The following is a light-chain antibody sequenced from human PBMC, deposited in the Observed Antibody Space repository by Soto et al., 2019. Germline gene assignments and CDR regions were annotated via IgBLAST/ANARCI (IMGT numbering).Light chain of an antibody. J-gene: IGKJ1*01. CDR2: KVS. V-gene: IGKV1-5*03. CDR1: QTINTW. Sequence: DIQMTQSPSTLSASVGDRVTISCRASQTINTWLAWYQQKPGKAPHLLIYKVSHFQSGVPSRFSGSGSGTEFALTISSLQPDDCATYYCQQYRGYWTFGQGTKVEIK. CDR3: QQYRGYWT.